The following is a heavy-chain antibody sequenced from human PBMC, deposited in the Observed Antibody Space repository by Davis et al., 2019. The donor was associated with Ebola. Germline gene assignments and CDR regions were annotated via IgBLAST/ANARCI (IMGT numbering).Heavy chain of an antibody. CDR2: IYTSGST. CDR3: ARGSGSYTLYYFDY. V-gene: IGHV4-4*07. D-gene: IGHD1-26*01. CDR1: GGSISSYY. J-gene: IGHJ4*02. Sequence: PSETLSLTCTVSGGSISSYYWSWIRQPAGKGLEWIGRIYTSGSTNYNPSLKSRVTMSVDTSKNQFSLKLSSVTAADTAVYYCARGSGSYTLYYFDYWGQGTLVTVSS.